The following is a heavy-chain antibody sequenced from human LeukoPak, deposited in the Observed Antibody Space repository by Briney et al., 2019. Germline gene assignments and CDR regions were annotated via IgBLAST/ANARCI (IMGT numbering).Heavy chain of an antibody. CDR3: ARAVKGALWLVDGFDL. D-gene: IGHD3-10*01. J-gene: IGHJ5*02. CDR2: ISSSSSYI. CDR1: GGSFSGYY. Sequence: ETLSLTCAVYGGSFSGYYWSWIRQPPGKGLEWVSSISSSSSYIYYADSVKGRFTISRDNAKNSLFLQMNSLRAEDTAVYYCARAVKGALWLVDGFDLWGRGTLVTVSS. V-gene: IGHV3-21*01.